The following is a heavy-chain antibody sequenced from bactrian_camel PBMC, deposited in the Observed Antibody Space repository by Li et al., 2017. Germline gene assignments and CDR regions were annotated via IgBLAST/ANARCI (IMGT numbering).Heavy chain of an antibody. CDR1: GFVPTKRC. CDR2: IYKRGGQI. CDR3: AARGPYCYTKLSVADFTY. V-gene: IGHV3S60*01. D-gene: IGHD2*01. Sequence: HVQLVESGGASVQAGGSLTLSCEAAGFVPTKRCVGWFRQAPGKEREGIASIYKRGGQITYADSVKGRFTISQDNAKNTVYLQMNSLKPEDTAMYYCAARGPYCYTKLSVADFTYWGQGTQVTVS. J-gene: IGHJ6*01.